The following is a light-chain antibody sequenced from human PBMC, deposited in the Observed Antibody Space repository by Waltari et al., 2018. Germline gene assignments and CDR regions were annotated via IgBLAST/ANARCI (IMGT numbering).Light chain of an antibody. V-gene: IGKV4-1*01. CDR2: LAS. CDR3: QQYYSTLSWT. J-gene: IGKJ1*01. Sequence: DILMTQSPDSLSVSLGERATINCKSSQSVLYSSNNKNYLAWYQQKPGQPPKLLIYLASTRESGVPDRFSGSGSGTDLPLTISSLQAEDVAVYYCQQYYSTLSWTFGQGTKVEIK. CDR1: QSVLYSSNNKNY.